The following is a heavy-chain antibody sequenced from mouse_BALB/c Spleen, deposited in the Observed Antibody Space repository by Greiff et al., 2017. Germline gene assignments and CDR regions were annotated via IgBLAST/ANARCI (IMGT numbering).Heavy chain of an antibody. CDR1: GYTFTDYV. Sequence: QVQLKESGPELVKPGASVKMSCKASGYTFTDYVISWVKQRTGQGLEWIGEIYPGSGSTYYNEKFKGKATLTADKSSNTAYMQLSSLTSEDSAVYFCASGGYYGSYYHWFAYWGQGTLVTVSA. CDR2: IYPGSGST. V-gene: IGHV1-77*01. D-gene: IGHD2-1*01. J-gene: IGHJ3*01. CDR3: ASGGYYGSYYHWFAY.